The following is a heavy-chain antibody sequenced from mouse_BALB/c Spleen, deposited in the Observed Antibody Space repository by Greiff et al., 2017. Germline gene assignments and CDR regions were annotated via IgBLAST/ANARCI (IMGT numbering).Heavy chain of an antibody. J-gene: IGHJ2*01. CDR1: GFTFSSYT. D-gene: IGHD2-2*01. V-gene: IGHV5-6-4*01. CDR3: TRWLYYFDY. Sequence: EVQVVESGGGLVKPGGSLKLSCAASGFTFSSYTMSWVRQTPEKRLEWVATISSGGSYTYYPDSVKGRFTISRDNAKNTLYLQMSSLKSEDTAMYYCTRWLYYFDYWGQGTTLTVSS. CDR2: ISSGGSYT.